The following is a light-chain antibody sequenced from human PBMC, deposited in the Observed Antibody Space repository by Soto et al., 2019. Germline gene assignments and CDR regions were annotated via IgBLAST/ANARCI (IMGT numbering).Light chain of an antibody. CDR1: QSVSSN. V-gene: IGKV3-15*01. J-gene: IGKJ1*01. CDR3: QQYNNTNNPWM. CDR2: GAS. Sequence: EIVMTQSPSTLSASPGERATLSCRASQSVSSNLAWYQQKPGQAPRLLIYGASTRGTGIPARFSGSGSGTEFTLTISSLQSEAFAVYSCQQYNNTNNPWMFGQGTKVDIK.